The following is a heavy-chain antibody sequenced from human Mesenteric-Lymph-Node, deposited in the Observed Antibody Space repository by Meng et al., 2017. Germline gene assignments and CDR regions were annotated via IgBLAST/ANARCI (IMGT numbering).Heavy chain of an antibody. CDR3: ARADKVRFDY. J-gene: IGHJ4*02. CDR1: GDSISSDIW. Sequence: QLQEPGPGLVKPSEPLSLTCTVSGDSISSDIWWSWVRQPPGKGLEWIGEIYHSGSTNYNPSLKSRVSISVDKSKNQFSLKLSSVTAADTAVYYCARADKVRFDYWGQGTLVTVSS. CDR2: IYHSGST. V-gene: IGHV4-4*02.